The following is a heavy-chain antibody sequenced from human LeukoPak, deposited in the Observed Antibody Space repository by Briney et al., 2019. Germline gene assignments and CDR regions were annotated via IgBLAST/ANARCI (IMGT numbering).Heavy chain of an antibody. D-gene: IGHD6-13*01. Sequence: PGGSLRLXCAASGFTFSSYAMSWVRQAPGKGLEWVSAISGSGGSTYYADSVKGRFTISRDNSKNTLYLQMNSLRAEDTAVYYCAKDSLSSSWYEYYYYYYMDVWGKGTTVTVSS. V-gene: IGHV3-23*01. CDR3: AKDSLSSSWYEYYYYYYMDV. J-gene: IGHJ6*03. CDR1: GFTFSSYA. CDR2: ISGSGGST.